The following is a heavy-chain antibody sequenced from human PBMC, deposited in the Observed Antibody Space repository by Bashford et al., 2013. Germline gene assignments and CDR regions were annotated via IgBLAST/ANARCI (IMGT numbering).Heavy chain of an antibody. J-gene: IGHJ4*02. CDR2: ISSGGSTI. V-gene: IGHV3-48*01. D-gene: IGHD2-21*02. CDR3: ATDVFSSSYCGGDCYHYGIDY. Sequence: VRQASRKGLEWISYISSGGSTIHYADSVKGRFTISRDNSKNTLYLQMSSLRAEDTAVYFCATDVFSSSYCGGDCYHYGIDYWGQGTLVTVSS.